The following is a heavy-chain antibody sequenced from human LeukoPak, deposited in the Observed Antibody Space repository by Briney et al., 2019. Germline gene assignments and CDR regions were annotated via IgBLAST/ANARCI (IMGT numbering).Heavy chain of an antibody. Sequence: PSDTLSLTCTVSGGSISSTTHYWGWIRQPPGKGLEWIVSIYYSGNTDYNPSLKSRVTISVDTSKNQFSLKLNSVTAADTAVYYCARHPKGYFSRFDPWGQGTLVTVSS. V-gene: IGHV4-39*01. CDR2: IYYSGNT. CDR3: ARHPKGYFSRFDP. D-gene: IGHD2-15*01. J-gene: IGHJ5*02. CDR1: GGSISSTTHY.